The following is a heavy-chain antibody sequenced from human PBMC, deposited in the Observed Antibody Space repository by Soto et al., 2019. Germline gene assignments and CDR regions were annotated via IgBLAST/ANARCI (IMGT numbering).Heavy chain of an antibody. J-gene: IGHJ4*02. CDR3: ARSMITFGGVMPFDY. CDR2: IYYSGST. Sequence: PSETLSLTCTVSGGSISSYYWSWIRQPPGKGLEWIGYIYYSGSTNYNPSLKSRVTISVDTSKNQFSLKLSSVTAADTAVYYCARSMITFGGVMPFDYWGQGTLVTVSS. V-gene: IGHV4-59*12. CDR1: GGSISSYY. D-gene: IGHD3-16*01.